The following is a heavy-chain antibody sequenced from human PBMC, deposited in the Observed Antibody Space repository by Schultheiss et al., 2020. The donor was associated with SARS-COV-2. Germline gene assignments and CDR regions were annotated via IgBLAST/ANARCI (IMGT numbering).Heavy chain of an antibody. Sequence: SQTLSLTCTVSGGSISSGGYYWSWIRQHPGKGLEWIGYIYYSGSTYYNPSLKSRLTISVDMSQNHLSLKLSSVTAADTAIYYCARALGSAYSYGMDVWGQGTTVTVSS. CDR1: GGSISSGGYY. CDR2: IYYSGST. CDR3: ARALGSAYSYGMDV. J-gene: IGHJ6*02. D-gene: IGHD2-15*01. V-gene: IGHV4-31*03.